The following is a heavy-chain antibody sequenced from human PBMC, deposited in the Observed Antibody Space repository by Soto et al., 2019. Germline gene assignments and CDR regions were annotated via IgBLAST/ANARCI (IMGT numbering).Heavy chain of an antibody. CDR2: IDASDSYT. CDR3: ARRRIFNGSAASGIYV. Sequence: GESRKDSRNGCRSGITSYWSIWARPMHGKGLEWMGRIDASDSYTNYIPSFQGHVTISADKSIITAYLQWSSLKASDTAMYYCARRRIFNGSAASGIYVWCQRDAVPVSS. CDR1: RSGITSYW. D-gene: IGHD3-10*01. J-gene: IGHJ6*02. V-gene: IGHV5-10-1*01.